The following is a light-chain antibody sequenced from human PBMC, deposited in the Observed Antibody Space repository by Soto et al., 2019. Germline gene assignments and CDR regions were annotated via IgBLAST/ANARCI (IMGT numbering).Light chain of an antibody. J-gene: IGLJ3*02. V-gene: IGLV7-46*01. CDR1: TGAVTSGHY. CDR2: DTS. Sequence: QAVVTQEPSLTVSPGGTVTLTCDSSTGAVTSGHYPYWFQQKPGQAPRTLIDDTSNKHSWTPARFSGSLLGGKAALTLSGAQPEDEAEYYCLLSYSGARVFGGGTKLTVL. CDR3: LLSYSGARV.